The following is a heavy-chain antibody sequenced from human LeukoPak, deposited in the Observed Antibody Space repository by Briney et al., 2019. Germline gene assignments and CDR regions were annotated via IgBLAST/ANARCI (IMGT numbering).Heavy chain of an antibody. CDR1: GFTVSSNY. Sequence: GGSLRLSCAASGFTVSSNYMNWVRQAPGKGLEWVSVIYSGGKTNYADSVKGRFTISRDNSKNTLYLQMNSLRAEDTAVYYCARGLRLAGQPMVRGVITLAYWGQGTLVTVSS. CDR2: IYSGGKT. D-gene: IGHD3-10*01. V-gene: IGHV3-53*01. CDR3: ARGLRLAGQPMVRGVITLAY. J-gene: IGHJ4*02.